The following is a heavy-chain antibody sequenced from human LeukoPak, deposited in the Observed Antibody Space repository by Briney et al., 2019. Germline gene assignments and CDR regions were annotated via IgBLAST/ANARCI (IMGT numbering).Heavy chain of an antibody. CDR2: ISYDGSNK. J-gene: IGHJ4*02. CDR3: ARGGRLSGSYYAY. CDR1: GFTFSSYA. V-gene: IGHV3-30*14. Sequence: GSLRLSCAASGFTFSSYAMHWGRQAPGKGLEWGAGISYDGSNKYYADSVKGRFTISRENSKNTLYLQMGSLRAEDMAMYYCARGGRLSGSYYAYWGQGTLVTVSS. D-gene: IGHD1-26*01.